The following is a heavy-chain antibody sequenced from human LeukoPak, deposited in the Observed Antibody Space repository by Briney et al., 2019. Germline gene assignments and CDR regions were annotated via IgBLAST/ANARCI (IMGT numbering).Heavy chain of an antibody. J-gene: IGHJ5*02. Sequence: PGGSLRLSCAASGFTFSSYEMNWVRQAPGKGLEWVAFIRYDGSNKYYVDSVKGRFTISRDNSKNTLSLQMSSLRAEDTAVYFCAKDAFRGYSYGYRVSMVWFDQWGQGILVTVSS. D-gene: IGHD5-18*01. CDR1: GFTFSSYE. V-gene: IGHV3-30*02. CDR3: AKDAFRGYSYGYRVSMVWFDQ. CDR2: IRYDGSNK.